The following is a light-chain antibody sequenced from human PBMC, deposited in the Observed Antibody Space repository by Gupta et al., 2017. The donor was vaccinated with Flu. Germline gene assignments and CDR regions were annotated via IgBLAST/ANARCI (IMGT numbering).Light chain of an antibody. V-gene: IGKV2-28*01. Sequence: ISCRSSQRLLFSNGYYYLDWYVQKPGQSPQLQISLGFKRASGVTYSVSGSGSGTDFTLKISRVEAEDVGVYYCMQALARPRGFGPGTKV. CDR2: LGF. CDR3: MQALARPRG. J-gene: IGKJ3*01. CDR1: QRLLFSNGYYY.